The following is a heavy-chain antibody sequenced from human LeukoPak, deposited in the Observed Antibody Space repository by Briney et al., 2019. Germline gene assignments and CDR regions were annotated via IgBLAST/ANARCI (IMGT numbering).Heavy chain of an antibody. CDR1: GGTFSSYA. D-gene: IGHD3-22*01. V-gene: IGHV1-69*05. J-gene: IGHJ5*02. CDR3: ARVISGRIVALNWFDP. Sequence: ASVKVSCKASGGTFSSYAISWVRQAPGQGLEWMGGIIPIFGTANYAQKFQGRVTITTDESTSTAYMELSSLRSEDTAVYYCARVISGRIVALNWFDPWGHGTLVTVSS. CDR2: IIPIFGTA.